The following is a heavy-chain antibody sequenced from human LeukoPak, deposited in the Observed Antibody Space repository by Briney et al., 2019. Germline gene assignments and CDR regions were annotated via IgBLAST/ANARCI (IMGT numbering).Heavy chain of an antibody. D-gene: IGHD3-22*01. V-gene: IGHV4-4*07. J-gene: IGHJ4*02. CDR3: ARGLDYYDSSGYSLGY. CDR2: IYTSGST. CDR1: GGSISSYY. Sequence: SETLSLTCTVSGGSISSYYWSWIRQPAGKGLEWIGRIYTSGSTNYNPSLKSRVTMSVDTSKNQFSLKLSSVTAADTAAYYCARGLDYYDSSGYSLGYWGQGTLVTVSS.